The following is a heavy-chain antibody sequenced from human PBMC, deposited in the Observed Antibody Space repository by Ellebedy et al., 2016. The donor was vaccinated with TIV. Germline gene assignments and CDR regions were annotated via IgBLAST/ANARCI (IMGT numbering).Heavy chain of an antibody. CDR3: ARHGVISWFNP. Sequence: SETLSLXXTVSGGSISSSSYYWGWIRQPPGKGLEWIGSIYYSGSTYYNPSLKSRVTISVDTSKNQFSLKLSSVTAADTAVYYCARHGVISWFNPWGQGTLVTVSS. D-gene: IGHD2/OR15-2a*01. CDR2: IYYSGST. V-gene: IGHV4-39*01. CDR1: GGSISSSSYY. J-gene: IGHJ5*02.